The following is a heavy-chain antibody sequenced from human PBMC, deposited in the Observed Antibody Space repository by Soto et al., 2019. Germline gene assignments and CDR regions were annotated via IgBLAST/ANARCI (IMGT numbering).Heavy chain of an antibody. CDR1: GYTFTSYG. Sequence: QVQLVQSGAEVKKPGASVKVSCKASGYTFTSYGISWVREAPGQGLEWMGWISAYNGNTNYAQKLQGRVTMTTDTSTSTAYMELRSLRSDDTVMYYCARVAEQWLVRDDAFDIWGQGTMVTLSS. V-gene: IGHV1-18*01. J-gene: IGHJ3*02. CDR3: ARVAEQWLVRDDAFDI. D-gene: IGHD6-19*01. CDR2: ISAYNGNT.